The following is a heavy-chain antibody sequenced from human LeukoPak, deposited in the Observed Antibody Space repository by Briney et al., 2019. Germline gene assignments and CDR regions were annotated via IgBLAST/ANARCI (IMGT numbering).Heavy chain of an antibody. V-gene: IGHV3-23*01. J-gene: IGHJ4*02. CDR1: GFTFSSYS. Sequence: GGSLRLSCAASGFTFSSYSMNWVRQTPGKGLEWVSGISGSGGNTYYTDSVRGRLSISRDNSKNTLYLQVNSLRAEDTAVYYCAKGRTEGGTLALDYWGQGTLVTVFS. CDR3: AKGRTEGGTLALDY. D-gene: IGHD6-19*01. CDR2: ISGSGGNT.